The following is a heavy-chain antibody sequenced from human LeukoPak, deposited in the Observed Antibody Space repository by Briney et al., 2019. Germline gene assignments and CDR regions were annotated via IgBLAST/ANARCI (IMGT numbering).Heavy chain of an antibody. Sequence: SETLSLTCAVYGGSFSGYYWSWIRQPPGKGLEWIGEINHSGSTNYNPSLKSRVTISVDTSKNQFSLKLSFVTAADTAVYYCARGARLRWFDPWGQGTLVTVSS. D-gene: IGHD4-17*01. CDR2: INHSGST. J-gene: IGHJ5*02. CDR1: GGSFSGYY. CDR3: ARGARLRWFDP. V-gene: IGHV4-34*01.